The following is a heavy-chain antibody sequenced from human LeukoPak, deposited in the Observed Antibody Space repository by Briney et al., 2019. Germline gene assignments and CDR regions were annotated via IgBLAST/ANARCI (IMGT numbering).Heavy chain of an antibody. D-gene: IGHD3-22*01. CDR2: IYYTGST. V-gene: IGHV4-59*01. CDR3: ARDEGGNYNYFDY. CDR1: GGSISSYY. Sequence: SETLSLTCTVSGGSISSYYWSWIRQPPGKGLEWIGYIYYTGSTNYNPSLKSRVTTSVDTSKNQFSLKLSSVTAADTAVYYCARDEGGNYNYFDYWGQGTLVTVSS. J-gene: IGHJ4*02.